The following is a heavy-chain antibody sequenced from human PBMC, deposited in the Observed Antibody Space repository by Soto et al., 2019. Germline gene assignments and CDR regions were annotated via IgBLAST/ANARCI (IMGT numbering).Heavy chain of an antibody. J-gene: IGHJ6*02. CDR1: GGTFSSYA. D-gene: IGHD2-15*01. V-gene: IGHV1-69*12. CDR2: IMPIFGTA. Sequence: QVQLVQSGAEVKKPGSSVKVSCKASGGTFSSYAISWVRQAPGQGLEWMGGIMPIFGTANYAQKYQGRVTITAEESTSTAYMALRSLSSEDTAVYYCARHPGGRGYYYGMDVWGQGTTVTVSS. CDR3: ARHPGGRGYYYGMDV.